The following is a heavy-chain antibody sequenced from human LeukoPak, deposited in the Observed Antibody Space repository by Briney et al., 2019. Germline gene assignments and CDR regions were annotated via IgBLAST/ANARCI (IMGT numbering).Heavy chain of an antibody. D-gene: IGHD2-15*01. Sequence: PSETLSLTCAVYGGSFSGYYWSWIRQPPGKGLEWIGYIYHSGSTYYNPSLKSRVTISVDRSKNQFSLKLSSVTAADTAVYYCASTRLGYCSGGSCYYFDYWGQGTLVTVSS. CDR1: GGSFSGYY. CDR3: ASTRLGYCSGGSCYYFDY. J-gene: IGHJ4*02. V-gene: IGHV4-30-2*01. CDR2: IYHSGST.